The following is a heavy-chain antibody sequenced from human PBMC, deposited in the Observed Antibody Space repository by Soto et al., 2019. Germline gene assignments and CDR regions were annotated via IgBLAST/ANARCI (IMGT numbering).Heavy chain of an antibody. J-gene: IGHJ6*02. CDR3: ARAPAVAGHYYYYYGMDV. CDR2: IYPGDSDT. Sequence: GESLKISRKGSGYSFTSYWIGWVRQMPGKGLEWMGIIYPGDSDTRYSPSFQGQVTISADKSISTAYLQWSSLKASDTAMYYCARAPAVAGHYYYYYGMDVWGQGTTVTVSS. D-gene: IGHD6-19*01. V-gene: IGHV5-51*01. CDR1: GYSFTSYW.